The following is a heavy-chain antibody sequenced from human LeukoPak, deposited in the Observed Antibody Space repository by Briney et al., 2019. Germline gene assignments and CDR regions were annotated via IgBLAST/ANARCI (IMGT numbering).Heavy chain of an antibody. CDR2: MNPNSGNT. Sequence: GASVTVSCKASGYTFTSYDINWVRQATGQGLEWMGWMNPNSGNTGYAQKFQGRVTMTRNTSISTAYMELSSLRSEDTAVYYCARTPRYCSSTSCDYYFDYWGQGTLVTVSS. V-gene: IGHV1-8*01. CDR1: GYTFTSYD. CDR3: ARTPRYCSSTSCDYYFDY. J-gene: IGHJ4*02. D-gene: IGHD2-2*01.